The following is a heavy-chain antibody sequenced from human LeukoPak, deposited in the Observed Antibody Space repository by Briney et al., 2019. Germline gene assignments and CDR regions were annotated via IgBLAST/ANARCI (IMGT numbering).Heavy chain of an antibody. D-gene: IGHD3-10*01. J-gene: IGHJ5*02. CDR2: ISAYNGNT. CDR1: GYTFTSYG. CDR3: ARERAYYYGSGSYPWFDP. Sequence: ASVKVSCKASGYTFTSYGISWVRQAPGQGLEWMGWISAYNGNTNYAQKLQGRVTMTTDTSTSTAYMELRSLRSDDTAVYYCARERAYYYGSGSYPWFDPWGQGTLVTVSS. V-gene: IGHV1-18*01.